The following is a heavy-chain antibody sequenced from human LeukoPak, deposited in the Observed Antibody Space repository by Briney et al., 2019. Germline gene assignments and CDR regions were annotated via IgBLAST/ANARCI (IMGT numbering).Heavy chain of an antibody. D-gene: IGHD3-10*01. J-gene: IGHJ6*03. CDR1: GGSFSDYY. CDR3: ARRPRDYYGSGSYYKGGRYYYYYMDV. Sequence: SETLSLTCAVYGGSFSDYYWSWVRQPPGKGLEWIGEINHSGSTNYNPSLKSRVTISVDTSKNQFSLKLSSVTAADTAVYYCARRPRDYYGSGSYYKGGRYYYYYMDVWGKGTTVTISS. V-gene: IGHV4-34*01. CDR2: INHSGST.